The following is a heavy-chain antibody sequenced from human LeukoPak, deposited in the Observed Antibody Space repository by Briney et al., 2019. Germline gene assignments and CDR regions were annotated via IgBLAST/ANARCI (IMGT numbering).Heavy chain of an antibody. V-gene: IGHV3-30-3*01. J-gene: IGHJ4*02. Sequence: PGGSLRLSCAASGFTFSRYWMHWVRQAPGKGLEWVAVISYDGSNKYYADSVKGRFTISRDNSKNTLYLQMNSLRAEDTAVYYCAREFGDCSGGSCYYFDYWGQGTLVTVSS. CDR2: ISYDGSNK. CDR3: AREFGDCSGGSCYYFDY. D-gene: IGHD2-15*01. CDR1: GFTFSRYW.